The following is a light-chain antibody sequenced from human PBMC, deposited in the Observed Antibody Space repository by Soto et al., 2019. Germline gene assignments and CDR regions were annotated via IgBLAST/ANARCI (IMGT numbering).Light chain of an antibody. CDR3: CSYAGSITPYV. Sequence: QSALTQPASVSGSPGQSITISCTGTSSDVGSYNLVSWYQQHPGKAPKLMIYEGSKWPSGVSNRFSGSKSGNTASLTISGLQAEDEADYYCCSYAGSITPYVFGTGTKLTVL. CDR2: EGS. V-gene: IGLV2-23*01. J-gene: IGLJ1*01. CDR1: SSDVGSYNL.